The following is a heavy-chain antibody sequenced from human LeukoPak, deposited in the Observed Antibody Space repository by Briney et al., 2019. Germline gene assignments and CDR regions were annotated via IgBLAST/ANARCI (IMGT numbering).Heavy chain of an antibody. J-gene: IGHJ4*02. Sequence: GGSLRLSCAASGFTFSSYWMHWVRQAPGKGLVWVSRINSDGSSTSYADSVKGRFTISRDNAKNTLYLQMNSLRAEDTAAYYCAREDYSGYDYQIDYWGQGTLVTVSS. V-gene: IGHV3-74*01. CDR1: GFTFSSYW. D-gene: IGHD5-12*01. CDR2: INSDGSST. CDR3: AREDYSGYDYQIDY.